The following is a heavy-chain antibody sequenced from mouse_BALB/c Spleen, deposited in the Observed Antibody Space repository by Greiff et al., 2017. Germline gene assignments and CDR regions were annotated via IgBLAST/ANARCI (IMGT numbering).Heavy chain of an antibody. Sequence: EVQGVESGGGLVKPGGSLKLSCAASGFTFSSYAMSWVRQSPEKRLEWVAEISSGGSYTYYPDTVTGRFTISRDNAKNTLYLEMSSLRSEDTAMYYCARDGAYYRYWGQGTLVTVSA. CDR2: ISSGGSYT. CDR3: ARDGAYYRY. J-gene: IGHJ3*01. V-gene: IGHV5-9-4*01. CDR1: GFTFSSYA. D-gene: IGHD2-14*01.